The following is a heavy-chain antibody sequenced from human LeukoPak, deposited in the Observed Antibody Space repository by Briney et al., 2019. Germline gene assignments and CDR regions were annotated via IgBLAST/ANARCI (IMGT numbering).Heavy chain of an antibody. CDR1: GGSISSHY. Sequence: SETLSLTCTVSGGSISSHYWSWIRRPPGKGLEWIGYIYYSGSTNYNPSLKSRVAISVDTSKNQFSLKLSSVTAADTAVYYCATARRFGEFHDYWGQGTLVTVSS. D-gene: IGHD3-10*01. V-gene: IGHV4-59*11. CDR2: IYYSGST. CDR3: ATARRFGEFHDY. J-gene: IGHJ4*02.